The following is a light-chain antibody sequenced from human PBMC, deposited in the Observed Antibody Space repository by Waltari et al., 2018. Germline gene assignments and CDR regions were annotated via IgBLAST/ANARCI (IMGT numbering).Light chain of an antibody. V-gene: IGKV3-11*01. J-gene: IGKJ5*01. Sequence: EIVLTQSPATLSLSPGDSAPLPCRARQSVSIYLDWYQQKPSQAPRLLIYDASNRATGIPARFSGSGAETDFTLTISSLVPEEFAVYYSQQRSNWPPTFGQGTRLEIK. CDR2: DAS. CDR1: QSVSIY. CDR3: QQRSNWPPT.